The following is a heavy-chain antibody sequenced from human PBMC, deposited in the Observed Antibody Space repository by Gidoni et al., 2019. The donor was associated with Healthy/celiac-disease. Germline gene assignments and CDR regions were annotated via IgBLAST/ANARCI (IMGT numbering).Heavy chain of an antibody. V-gene: IGHV3-7*03. CDR3: ARDGYYYDSSGYYGETPNWFDP. CDR2: IKQDGSEK. D-gene: IGHD3-22*01. J-gene: IGHJ5*02. Sequence: EVQLVEPGGGLVQPGGSLRLSCVASGFSFSRYWLSSVRQAPGKGLEWVGNIKQDGSEKYYVDSVKGRFTISRDNAKNSLYLQMNSLRAEDTAVYYCARDGYYYDSSGYYGETPNWFDPWGQGTLVTVSS. CDR1: GFSFSRYW.